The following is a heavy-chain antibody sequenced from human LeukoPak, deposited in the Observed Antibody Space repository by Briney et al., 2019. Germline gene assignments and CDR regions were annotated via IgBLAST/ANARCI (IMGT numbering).Heavy chain of an antibody. Sequence: GGSLRLSCAASGFTFSSYWMNWVRQAPGKGLEWVANINLDGSKKYYVDSVKGRFTISRDNAKNSLYLQMNSLRAEDTAVYYCARDNGSFDFWGQGTLVTVSS. D-gene: IGHD2-8*01. CDR2: INLDGSKK. CDR1: GFTFSSYW. J-gene: IGHJ4*02. CDR3: ARDNGSFDF. V-gene: IGHV3-7*01.